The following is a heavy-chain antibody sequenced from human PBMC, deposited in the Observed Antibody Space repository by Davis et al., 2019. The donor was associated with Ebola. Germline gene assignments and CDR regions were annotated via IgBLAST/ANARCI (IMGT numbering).Heavy chain of an antibody. D-gene: IGHD1-1*01. Sequence: PGGSLRFSCAASGFDFSSYTINWVRQAPGKGLEWVSSISSGANYIYDAASVRGRFTISRDNAKNSLYLQMNSLRAEDTAVYYCARDTGTTWWSLGYWGQGTLVTVSS. CDR3: ARDTGTTWWSLGY. CDR2: ISSGANYI. J-gene: IGHJ4*02. V-gene: IGHV3-21*01. CDR1: GFDFSSYT.